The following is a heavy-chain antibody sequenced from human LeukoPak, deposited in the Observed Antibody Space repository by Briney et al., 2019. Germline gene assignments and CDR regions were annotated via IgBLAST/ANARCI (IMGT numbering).Heavy chain of an antibody. D-gene: IGHD2-8*01. CDR1: GFTFSSYS. CDR3: ASPEWNY. J-gene: IGHJ4*02. V-gene: IGHV3-48*02. Sequence: PGGSLRLSCAASGFTFSSYSMNWVRQAPGKGLEWVSYISSGSNTIYYADSVKGRFTISRDNAKTSLYLQMNSLRDEDTAVYYCASPEWNYWGQGTLVTVSS. CDR2: ISSGSNTI.